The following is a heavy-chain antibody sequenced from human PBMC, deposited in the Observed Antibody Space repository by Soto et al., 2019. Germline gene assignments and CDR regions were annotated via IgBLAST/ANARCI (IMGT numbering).Heavy chain of an antibody. V-gene: IGHV4-34*01. J-gene: IGHJ6*02. CDR1: VGSFSGYY. D-gene: IGHD5-18*01. CDR2: INHSGST. Sequence: PSETLSLTGAVYVGSFSGYYWSWIRQPPGKGLEWIGEINHSGSTNYNPSLKSRVTISVDTSKNQFSLKLSSVTAADTAVYYCARAPGSLGYSYGYPYYGMDVWGQGTTVTVSS. CDR3: ARAPGSLGYSYGYPYYGMDV.